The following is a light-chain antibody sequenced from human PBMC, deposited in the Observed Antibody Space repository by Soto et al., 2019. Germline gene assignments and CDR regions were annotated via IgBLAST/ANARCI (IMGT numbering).Light chain of an antibody. CDR2: EVT. Sequence: QSALTQPASVSGSPGQSITISCTGSSNDVGGYNYVSWYQQYPGKVPKLMIYEVTNRPSGVSIRFSGSKSGNTASLTISGLRAEDEADYFCASFTSTGTQVLGPGTKVTVL. J-gene: IGLJ1*01. V-gene: IGLV2-14*01. CDR1: SNDVGGYNY. CDR3: ASFTSTGTQV.